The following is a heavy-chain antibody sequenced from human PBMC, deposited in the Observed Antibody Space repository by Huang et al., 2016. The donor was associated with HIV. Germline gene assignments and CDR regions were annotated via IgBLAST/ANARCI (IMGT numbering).Heavy chain of an antibody. CDR1: EFNFHVYG. J-gene: IGHJ4*02. D-gene: IGHD5-12*01. CDR2: VRFDGSNE. V-gene: IGHV3-30*02. CDR3: ARDSRWGIVATTLSYFDY. Sequence: QPQLVESGGGVVQRGGSLRLSCAASEFNFHVYGMHWLRQAPGKVLEWVAFVRFDGSNEYYIDSVKGRFTISRDKSKKMLFLEMDNLRPEDTAVYFCARDSRWGIVATTLSYFDYWGQGTLVTVSS.